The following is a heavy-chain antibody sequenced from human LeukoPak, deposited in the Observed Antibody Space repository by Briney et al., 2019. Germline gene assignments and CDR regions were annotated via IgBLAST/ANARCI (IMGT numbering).Heavy chain of an antibody. D-gene: IGHD4-17*01. CDR2: IYYSGST. J-gene: IGHJ4*02. CDR1: GGSISSYY. Sequence: SETLSLTCTVSGGSISSYYWSWIRQPPGKGLEWIGYIYYSGSTNYNPSLKSRVTIPVDTSKNQFSLKLSSVTAADTAVYYCARYGKIYGDYDNYFDYWGQGTLVTVSS. CDR3: ARYGKIYGDYDNYFDY. V-gene: IGHV4-59*01.